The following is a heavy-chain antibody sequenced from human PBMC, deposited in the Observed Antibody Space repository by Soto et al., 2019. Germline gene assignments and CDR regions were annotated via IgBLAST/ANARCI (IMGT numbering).Heavy chain of an antibody. CDR3: ARASTSGTYYFYY. CDR2: FDPEDGET. Sequence: GASVKVSCKVSGYTLTDLSMQWVRQAPGKGLEWMGGFDPEDGETIYAQKFQGRVTMTADTATDTAYMELRSLRSDDTAVYYCARASTSGTYYFYYWSQGTLVTVSS. CDR1: GYTLTDLS. D-gene: IGHD1-26*01. V-gene: IGHV1-24*01. J-gene: IGHJ4*02.